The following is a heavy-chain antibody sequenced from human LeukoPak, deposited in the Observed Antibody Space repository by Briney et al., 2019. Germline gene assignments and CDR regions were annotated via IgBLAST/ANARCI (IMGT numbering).Heavy chain of an antibody. Sequence: ASVKVSCKASGYTFTSYYMHWVRQAPGQGLEWMGIINPSGGSTSYAQKFQSRVTMTRDTSTSTVYVELSSLRSEDTAVYYCARFRSAAALDYWGQGTLVTVSS. J-gene: IGHJ4*02. V-gene: IGHV1-46*01. D-gene: IGHD6-13*01. CDR2: INPSGGST. CDR3: ARFRSAAALDY. CDR1: GYTFTSYY.